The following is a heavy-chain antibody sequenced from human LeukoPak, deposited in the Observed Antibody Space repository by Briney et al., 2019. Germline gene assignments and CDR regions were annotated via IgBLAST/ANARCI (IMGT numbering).Heavy chain of an antibody. D-gene: IGHD3-3*01. CDR1: GYTFTSYG. Sequence: ASVKVSCKASGYTFTSYGISWVRQAPGQGLEWMGWISAYNGNTNYAQKLQGRATMTTDTSTSTAYMELRSLRSDDTAVYYCALLEWQIYYYYMDVWGKGTTVTVSS. CDR2: ISAYNGNT. J-gene: IGHJ6*03. CDR3: ALLEWQIYYYYMDV. V-gene: IGHV1-18*01.